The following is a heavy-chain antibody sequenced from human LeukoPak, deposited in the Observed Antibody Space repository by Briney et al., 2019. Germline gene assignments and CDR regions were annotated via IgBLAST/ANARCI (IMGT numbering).Heavy chain of an antibody. CDR2: ISGSGSST. CDR3: ARDFYVWGSYRYSDLFDY. Sequence: GGSLRLSCAASGFTYSSYSMSWVRQAPGKGLEWVSAISGSGSSTYYADSVKGRFTISGDNAKNSLYLQMNSLRAEDTAVYYCARDFYVWGSYRYSDLFDYWGQGTLVTVSS. V-gene: IGHV3-23*01. J-gene: IGHJ4*02. CDR1: GFTYSSYS. D-gene: IGHD3-16*02.